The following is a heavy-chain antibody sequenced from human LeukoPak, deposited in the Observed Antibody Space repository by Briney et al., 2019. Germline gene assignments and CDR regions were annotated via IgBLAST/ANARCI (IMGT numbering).Heavy chain of an antibody. Sequence: SETLSLTCAVYGGSFSGYYWSWIRQPPGKGLEWIGSIYYSGSTYYNPSLKSRVTISVDTSKNQFSLKLNSVTAADTAVYYCARHYGPWGQGTLVTVSS. CDR1: GGSFSGYY. V-gene: IGHV4-34*01. J-gene: IGHJ4*02. D-gene: IGHD3-16*01. CDR2: IYYSGST. CDR3: ARHYGP.